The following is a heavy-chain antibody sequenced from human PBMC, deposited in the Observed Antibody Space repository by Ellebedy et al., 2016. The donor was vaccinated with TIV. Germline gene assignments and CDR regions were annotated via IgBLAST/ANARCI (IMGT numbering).Heavy chain of an antibody. Sequence: GGSLRLSXAASGFTFSSYGMHWVRQAPGKGLEWVAVIWYDGSNKYYADSVKGRFTISRDNSKNTLYLQMNSLRAEDTAVYYCARGVVVVPAASYYMDVWGKGTTVTVSS. D-gene: IGHD2-2*01. CDR1: GFTFSSYG. V-gene: IGHV3-33*01. CDR2: IWYDGSNK. CDR3: ARGVVVVPAASYYMDV. J-gene: IGHJ6*03.